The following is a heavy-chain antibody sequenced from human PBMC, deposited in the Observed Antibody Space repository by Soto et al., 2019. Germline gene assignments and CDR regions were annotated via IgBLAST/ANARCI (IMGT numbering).Heavy chain of an antibody. D-gene: IGHD2-15*01. Sequence: QVQLQESGPGLVKPSETLSLTCTVSGGSISSYYWSWIRQPPGKGLEWIGYIYYSGSTNYNPSLKSRVTISVDTSKNQFSLKLSSVTAADTAVYYCARDSVGYCSGGSCYPAANFDYWGQGTLVTVSS. CDR3: ARDSVGYCSGGSCYPAANFDY. V-gene: IGHV4-59*01. J-gene: IGHJ4*02. CDR1: GGSISSYY. CDR2: IYYSGST.